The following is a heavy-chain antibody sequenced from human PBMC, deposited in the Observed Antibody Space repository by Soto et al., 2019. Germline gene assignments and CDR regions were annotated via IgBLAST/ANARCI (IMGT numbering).Heavy chain of an antibody. V-gene: IGHV3-48*01. CDR1: RFIFSSYG. Sequence: GGSLRLSCAASRFIFSSYGMNWVRQAPGKGLEWLAYISRSSSPTYYADSVMGRFTISRDNSKNTLFLQMSSLRSEDTALYYCAKEPALPGTTYPAYWGQGTLVTVSS. CDR2: ISRSSSPT. J-gene: IGHJ4*02. D-gene: IGHD1-1*01. CDR3: AKEPALPGTTYPAY.